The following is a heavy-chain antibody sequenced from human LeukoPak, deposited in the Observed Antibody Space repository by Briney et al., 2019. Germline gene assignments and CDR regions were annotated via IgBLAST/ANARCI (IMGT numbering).Heavy chain of an antibody. V-gene: IGHV3-33*06. CDR3: AKDRLIGYSSSWYNY. Sequence: GRSLRLSCAASGFTFSSDGMHWVRQAPGKGLECVAVRWYDGCNKYYADSVKGRFTISRDNSKNTRYLQMNSLRAEDTAVYYCAKDRLIGYSSSWYNYWGRGTLVTVSS. CDR1: GFTFSSDG. J-gene: IGHJ4*02. CDR2: RWYDGCNK. D-gene: IGHD6-13*01.